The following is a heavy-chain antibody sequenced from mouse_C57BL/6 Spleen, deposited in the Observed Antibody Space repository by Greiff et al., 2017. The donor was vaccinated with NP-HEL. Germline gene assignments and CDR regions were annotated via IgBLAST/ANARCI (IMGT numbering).Heavy chain of an antibody. D-gene: IGHD1-3*01. Sequence: QVQLLQPGAELVKPGASVKLSCKASGYTFTSYWISWVKQRTGQGLEWIGEIYPRSGNTNYNEKFKGKATLTADKSSSTAYMELSSLTSEDSAVYYCARGEMVGQYFDVWGTGTTVTVSS. CDR3: ARGEMVGQYFDV. CDR1: GYTFTSYW. V-gene: IGHV1-55*01. CDR2: IYPRSGNT. J-gene: IGHJ1*03.